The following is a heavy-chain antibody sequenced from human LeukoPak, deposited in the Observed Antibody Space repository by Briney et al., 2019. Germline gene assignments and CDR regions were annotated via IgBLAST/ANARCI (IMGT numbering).Heavy chain of an antibody. Sequence: PGGSLRLSCAASGFTFSSYWMHWVRQAPGKGLVWVSRINSDGSSTTYADSVKGRFTISRDNAKNTLYLQMNSLRAEDTAVYYCARGDCSGTSCYSFDYWGQGTLVTVSS. CDR2: INSDGSST. J-gene: IGHJ4*02. V-gene: IGHV3-74*01. CDR3: ARGDCSGTSCYSFDY. D-gene: IGHD2-2*01. CDR1: GFTFSSYW.